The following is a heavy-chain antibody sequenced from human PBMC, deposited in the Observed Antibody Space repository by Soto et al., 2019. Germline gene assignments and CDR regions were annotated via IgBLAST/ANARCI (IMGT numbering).Heavy chain of an antibody. CDR2: MNPNSGNT. V-gene: IGHV1-8*01. D-gene: IGHD2-15*01. CDR3: ARDQYCSGGSCPKGFDY. CDR1: GYTFTSYD. J-gene: IGHJ4*02. Sequence: ASVKVSCKASGYTFTSYDINWVRQATGQGLEWMGWMNPNSGNTGYAQKFQGRVTMTRNTSTSTAYMELSSLRSEDTAVYYCARDQYCSGGSCPKGFDYWGQGTLVTVSS.